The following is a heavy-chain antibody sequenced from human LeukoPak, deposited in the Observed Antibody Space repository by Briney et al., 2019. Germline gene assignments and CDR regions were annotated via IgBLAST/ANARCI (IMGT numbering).Heavy chain of an antibody. CDR1: GYTFGSYD. D-gene: IGHD3-22*01. CDR2: MNPGSGNT. CDR3: ARLSETAAYYYTSGYYFLGY. J-gene: IGHJ4*02. Sequence: ASVKVSCKASGYTFGSYDINWVRKATGQGLEWMCWMNPGSGNTGYAQRFQGRVTMTRDTSKNTAYMELSGLRSEDTAIYYCARLSETAAYYYTSGYYFLGYWGQGTLVTVDS. V-gene: IGHV1-8*02.